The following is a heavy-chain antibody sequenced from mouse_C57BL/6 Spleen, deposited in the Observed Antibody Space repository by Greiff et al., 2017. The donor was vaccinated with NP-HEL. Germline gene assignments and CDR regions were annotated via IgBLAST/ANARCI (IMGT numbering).Heavy chain of an antibody. D-gene: IGHD3-2*02. Sequence: VQLQQSGAELAKPGASVKLSCKASGYTFTSYWMHWVKQRPGQGLEWIGYINPSSGYTKYNQKFKDKATLTADNSSSTAYMQLSSLTYVDSAVYYCAISAQVYYYAMDYWGQGTSVTVAS. CDR1: GYTFTSYW. V-gene: IGHV1-7*01. CDR3: AISAQVYYYAMDY. J-gene: IGHJ4*01. CDR2: INPSSGYT.